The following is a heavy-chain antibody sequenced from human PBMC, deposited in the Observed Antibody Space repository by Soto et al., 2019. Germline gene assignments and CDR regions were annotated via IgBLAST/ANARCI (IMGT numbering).Heavy chain of an antibody. CDR2: MSNDGTSR. J-gene: IGHJ6*02. Sequence: QVHLVESGGGVVQPGRSLRLSCAASGFTFSSYGMHWVRQAPGKGLEWVAVMSNDGTSRFYADSVKGRFTISRDNSKNTLYLQMNSLRAEDTDMYYCAKVRVKDYYYYAMDVWGQGTTVTVSS. CDR1: GFTFSSYG. CDR3: AKVRVKDYYYYAMDV. V-gene: IGHV3-30*18.